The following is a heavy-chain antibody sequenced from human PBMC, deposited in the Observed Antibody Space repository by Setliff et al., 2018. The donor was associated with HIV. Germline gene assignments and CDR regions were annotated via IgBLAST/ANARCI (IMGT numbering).Heavy chain of an antibody. CDR2: IYTSGTT. CDR3: ARDGEYFDQ. J-gene: IGHJ4*02. Sequence: SETLSLTCAVSSASISNYHWSWIRQTPGKGLEWIGSIYTSGTTNYNPSLEGRITTSVDLSKNHFSLNLHSVTAADTAVYYCARDGEYFDQWGQGVMVTVSS. V-gene: IGHV4-4*09. CDR1: SASISNYH.